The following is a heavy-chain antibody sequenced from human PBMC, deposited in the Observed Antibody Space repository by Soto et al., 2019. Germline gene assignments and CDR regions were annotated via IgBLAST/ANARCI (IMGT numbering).Heavy chain of an antibody. J-gene: IGHJ6*02. D-gene: IGHD4-17*01. Sequence: PSETLSLTCTVSGCSFSSGAYYWSRVRQAPGKVLEWIGNVYYTGSTFNNPSLKSRASTSIDTSKTQYSLKLSSVTAAATAVYYCARIPFGDEPSYYYYGMDVWGQGTTVTVSS. CDR2: VYYTGST. CDR3: ARIPFGDEPSYYYYGMDV. CDR1: GCSFSSGAYY. V-gene: IGHV4-30-4*08.